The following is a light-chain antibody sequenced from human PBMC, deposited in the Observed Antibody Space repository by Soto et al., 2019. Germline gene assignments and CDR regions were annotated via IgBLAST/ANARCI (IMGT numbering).Light chain of an antibody. CDR1: QSVSNDF. J-gene: IGKJ1*01. CDR3: QQYGSSPPRT. Sequence: EIVLTQSPGILSLSPGERATLSCRASQSVSNDFLAWYQQKPGQAPRLLIYGASTRATDVPDRFSGSGSGADFTLTNSRLEPEDFAVYYCQQYGSSPPRTFGQGTKVDIK. V-gene: IGKV3-20*01. CDR2: GAS.